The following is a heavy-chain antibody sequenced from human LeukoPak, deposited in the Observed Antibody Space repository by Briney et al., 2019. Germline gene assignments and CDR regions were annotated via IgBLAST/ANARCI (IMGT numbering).Heavy chain of an antibody. CDR2: INPNTDGT. Sequence: ASVKVSCKASGSTFTAYYMHWVRQAPGQGLGWVGWINPNTDGTNYAQNFQGRVTMTRDTSINTAYMELTRLRRDDTAVYYCAMSLDILTGYFHYWGQGSLVTVSS. CDR3: AMSLDILTGYFHY. V-gene: IGHV1-2*02. D-gene: IGHD3-9*01. J-gene: IGHJ4*02. CDR1: GSTFTAYY.